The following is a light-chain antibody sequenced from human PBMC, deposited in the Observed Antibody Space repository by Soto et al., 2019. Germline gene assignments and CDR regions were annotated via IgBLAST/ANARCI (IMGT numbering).Light chain of an antibody. CDR3: VSYTDTDTLV. Sequence: QSALTQPASVSGSRGQSITISCVGRNTDVGQDKSVSWYQQGPGKAPKLLIFEVTNRPSGVSSRFSGSRSGNTASLTTSGLQPDDEGDYFCVSYTDTDTLVFGTGTKVTVL. J-gene: IGLJ1*01. CDR2: EVT. CDR1: NTDVGQDKS. V-gene: IGLV2-14*01.